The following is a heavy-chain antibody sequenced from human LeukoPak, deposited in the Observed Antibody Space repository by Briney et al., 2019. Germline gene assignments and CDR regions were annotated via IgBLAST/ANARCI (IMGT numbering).Heavy chain of an antibody. J-gene: IGHJ3*02. CDR3: ARAGGYSYGYVDAFDI. CDR2: ISSSSSTI. Sequence: GVSLRLSCAASGFTFSSYSMNWVRQAPGKGLEWVSYISSSSSTIYYADSVKGRFTISRDNAKNSLYLQMNSLRAEDTAVYYCARAGGYSYGYVDAFDIWGQGTMVTVSS. V-gene: IGHV3-48*01. D-gene: IGHD5-18*01. CDR1: GFTFSSYS.